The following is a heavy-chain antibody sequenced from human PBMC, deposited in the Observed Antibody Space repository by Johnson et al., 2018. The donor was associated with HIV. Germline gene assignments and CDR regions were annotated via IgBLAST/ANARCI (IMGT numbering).Heavy chain of an antibody. CDR3: ARDRRGGAFDI. Sequence: VQLVESGGGLVQPGGSLRLSCAASGFTFSSYDMHWVRQATGKGLEWVSAIGTAGDTYYPGSVKGRFTISRENAKNSLYLQMNSLRAGDTAVYYCARDRRGGAFDIWGQGTMVTVSS. CDR2: IGTAGDT. V-gene: IGHV3-13*01. J-gene: IGHJ3*02. CDR1: GFTFSSYD. D-gene: IGHD3-16*01.